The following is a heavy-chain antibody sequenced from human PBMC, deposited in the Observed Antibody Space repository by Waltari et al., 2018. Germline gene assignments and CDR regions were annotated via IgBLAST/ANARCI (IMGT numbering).Heavy chain of an antibody. Sequence: QVQLVESGGGVVQPGRSLRLSCAASGFTFSSYAMHWVRQAPGKGLEWVAVISYDGRNKYYADSVKGRFTISRDNSKNTLYLQMNSLRAEDTAVYYCAREASVGAKGSDAFDIWGQGTMVTVSS. D-gene: IGHD1-26*01. V-gene: IGHV3-30*01. CDR3: AREASVGAKGSDAFDI. J-gene: IGHJ3*02. CDR1: GFTFSSYA. CDR2: ISYDGRNK.